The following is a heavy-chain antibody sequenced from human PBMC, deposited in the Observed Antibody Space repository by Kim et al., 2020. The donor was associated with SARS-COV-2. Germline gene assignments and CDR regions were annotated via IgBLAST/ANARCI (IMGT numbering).Heavy chain of an antibody. CDR3: ARGGYCSGGSCYSGDEYYCYGMDV. CDR1: GFTFSSYG. CDR2: ISYDGSNK. Sequence: GGSLRLSCAASGFTFSSYGMHWVRQAPGKGLEWVAVISYDGSNKYYADSVKGRFTISRDNSKNTLYLQMNSLRAEDTAVYYCARGGYCSGGSCYSGDEYYCYGMDVWGQGTTVTVSS. D-gene: IGHD2-15*01. V-gene: IGHV3-33*05. J-gene: IGHJ6*02.